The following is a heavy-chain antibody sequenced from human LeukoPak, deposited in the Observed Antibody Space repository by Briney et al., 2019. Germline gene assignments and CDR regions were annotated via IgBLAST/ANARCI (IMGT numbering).Heavy chain of an antibody. D-gene: IGHD1-26*01. Sequence: GGALRLSCSASGLTFSNYAMHWVRRAPGKGLEFVSAISRNGGSTFHADSVKGRFTISRENSKETLYLQMSSLRAEDTAVYYCVKSAYSGSYFSLDYWGQGTLVTVSS. CDR3: VKSAYSGSYFSLDY. CDR2: ISRNGGST. J-gene: IGHJ4*02. CDR1: GLTFSNYA. V-gene: IGHV3-64D*09.